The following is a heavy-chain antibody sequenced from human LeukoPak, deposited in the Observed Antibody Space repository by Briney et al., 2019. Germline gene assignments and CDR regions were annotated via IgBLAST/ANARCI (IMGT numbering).Heavy chain of an antibody. Sequence: GGSLRLSCAASGFTFSSYWMSWVRQAPGKGLEWVANIKQDGSEKYYVDSVKGRFTISRDNSKNTLYLQMNSLRAEDTAVYFCARPPHSCSSTSCYSQYWGQGTLVTVSP. CDR1: GFTFSSYW. D-gene: IGHD2-2*02. J-gene: IGHJ4*02. CDR2: IKQDGSEK. CDR3: ARPPHSCSSTSCYSQY. V-gene: IGHV3-7*01.